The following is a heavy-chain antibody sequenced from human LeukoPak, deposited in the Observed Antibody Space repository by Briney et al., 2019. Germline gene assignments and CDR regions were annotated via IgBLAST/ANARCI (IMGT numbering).Heavy chain of an antibody. Sequence: SETLSLTCTVSGASIRFYYWSWIRQPPGKGLEWIGYIYYSGSTKYNPSLKSRVTMSIDTSKNQFSLNLKCVTGTDTAVYYCALGSSGWSDDSFDIWGHGTMVTVSS. CDR3: ALGSSGWSDDSFDI. CDR1: GASIRFYY. D-gene: IGHD6-13*01. J-gene: IGHJ3*02. V-gene: IGHV4-59*01. CDR2: IYYSGST.